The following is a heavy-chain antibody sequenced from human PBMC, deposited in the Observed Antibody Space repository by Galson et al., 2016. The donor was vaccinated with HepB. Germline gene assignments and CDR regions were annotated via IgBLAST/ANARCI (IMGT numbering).Heavy chain of an antibody. J-gene: IGHJ4*02. V-gene: IGHV3-23*01. D-gene: IGHD6-19*01. CDR3: AKEISVAGVNGLPSDY. Sequence: SLRLSCAASGFTFSSDAMSWVRQAPEKGLEWVSGISASGAGTYYADSVKGRFTISRDNFKNTLYLQMNSLRAEDTAVYYCAKEISVAGVNGLPSDYWGQGTTVTVSS. CDR1: GFTFSSDA. CDR2: ISASGAGT.